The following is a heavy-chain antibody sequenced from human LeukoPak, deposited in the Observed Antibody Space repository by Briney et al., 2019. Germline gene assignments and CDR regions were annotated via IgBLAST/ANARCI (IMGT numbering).Heavy chain of an antibody. J-gene: IGHJ4*02. CDR1: GFTLSHYY. CDR2: ISNDGTDK. V-gene: IGHV3-7*01. D-gene: IGHD4-23*01. Sequence: GGSLRLSCAASGFTLSHYYMSWVRQAPGKGLEWVAKISNDGTDKYYVDSVKGRFTISRDNAKNSLSLQMDSLRVEDTAVYHCARDSHSVAYDYWGQGTLVTVSS. CDR3: ARDSHSVAYDY.